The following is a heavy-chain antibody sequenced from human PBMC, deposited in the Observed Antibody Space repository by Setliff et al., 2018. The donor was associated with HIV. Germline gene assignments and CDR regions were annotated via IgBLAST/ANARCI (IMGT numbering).Heavy chain of an antibody. CDR3: ARGGLNDYTLFYDF. Sequence: PSETLSLTCAVYGGSFSGYYWSWIRQPPGKGLEWIGEINPSGSANYSPSLKSRVTISVDTSKNEFSLKLGSVTAAETAVYFCARGGLNDYTLFYDFWGQGTLVTVSS. D-gene: IGHD3-3*01. CDR1: GGSFSGYY. V-gene: IGHV4-34*01. J-gene: IGHJ4*01. CDR2: INPSGSA.